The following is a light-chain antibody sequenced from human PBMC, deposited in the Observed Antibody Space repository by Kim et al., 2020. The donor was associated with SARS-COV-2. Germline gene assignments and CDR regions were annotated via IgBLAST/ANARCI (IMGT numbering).Light chain of an antibody. Sequence: GQSITISCTGTSSDVVGYNYVTWYQQHPGEAPRLLIYEVSKRPSAVSSRFSGSKAGNTASLTISGLQAEDEADYYCCSYAGSSTGIFGGGTQLTVL. J-gene: IGLJ2*01. CDR3: CSYAGSSTGI. V-gene: IGLV2-23*02. CDR2: EVS. CDR1: SSDVVGYNY.